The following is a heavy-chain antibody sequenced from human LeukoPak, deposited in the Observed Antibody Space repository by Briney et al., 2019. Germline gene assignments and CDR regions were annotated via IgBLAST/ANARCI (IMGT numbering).Heavy chain of an antibody. D-gene: IGHD4-23*01. J-gene: IGHJ2*01. CDR1: GYTFTTYS. V-gene: IGHV1-18*01. CDR2: ISAYNANT. CDR3: ARAQYGGKSGSWYSDL. Sequence: GASVRVSCKASGYTFTTYSISWLRQAPGEGREWMGWISAYNANTNYAQKFHGRVTMTTDTSTTTAYMELRSLRSDDTAVYFCARAQYGGKSGSWYSDLWGRGTLVTVSS.